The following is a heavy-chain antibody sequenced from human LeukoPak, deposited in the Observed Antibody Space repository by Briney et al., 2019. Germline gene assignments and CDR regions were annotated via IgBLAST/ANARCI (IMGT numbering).Heavy chain of an antibody. J-gene: IGHJ5*02. CDR1: GFTFSSYG. V-gene: IGHV3-33*01. CDR3: ARSASKYCSSTSCYGDWFDP. Sequence: GTSLRLSCAASGFTFSSYGMHWVRQAPGKGLEWVAVIWYDGSNKYYADSVKGRFTISRDNSKNTLYLQMNSLRAEDTAVYYCARSASKYCSSTSCYGDWFDPWGQGTLVTVSS. CDR2: IWYDGSNK. D-gene: IGHD2-2*01.